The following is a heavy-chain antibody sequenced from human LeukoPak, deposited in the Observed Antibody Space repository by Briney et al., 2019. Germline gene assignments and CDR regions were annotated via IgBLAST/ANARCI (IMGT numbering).Heavy chain of an antibody. V-gene: IGHV3-48*01. CDR2: ISSGSTAM. CDR1: GFTFSSHS. J-gene: IGHJ4*02. CDR3: ATWAGTATGFSGPFDY. D-gene: IGHD6-13*01. Sequence: GGSLRLSCAASGFTFSSHSMHWVRQAPGKGLEWISYISSGSTAMYYADSVKGRFTISRDNARNSLYLQMNSLRGDDTAVYYCATWAGTATGFSGPFDYWSQGAPVTVSS.